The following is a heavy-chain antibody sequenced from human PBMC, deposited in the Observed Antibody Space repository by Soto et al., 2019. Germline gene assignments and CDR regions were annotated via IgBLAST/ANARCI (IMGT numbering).Heavy chain of an antibody. CDR1: GYTFPTYN. CDR2: INVGNGNT. D-gene: IGHD3-22*01. Sequence: XSVKVSFNTPGYTFPTYNIHYVRQAPGQRLEWMGWINVGNGNTRYSQKFQGRLTLTRDTPGNTAYLELNSIISEDTAVYYCATPRDYDGCLDSWGQGTLVTVSS. V-gene: IGHV1-3*01. CDR3: ATPRDYDGCLDS. J-gene: IGHJ4*02.